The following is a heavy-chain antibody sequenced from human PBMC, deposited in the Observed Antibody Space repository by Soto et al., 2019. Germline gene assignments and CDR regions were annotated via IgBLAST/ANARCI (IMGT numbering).Heavy chain of an antibody. D-gene: IGHD2-21*01. J-gene: IGHJ6*02. CDR1: GDYVSSSPYY. V-gene: IGHV4-39*01. Sequence: SETLSVTCTVSGDYVSSSPYYWGWIRQPPGKGLEWIGSIYNSGSNFHNPSLKSRVTISLDMSKNQVSLNVTSVTAADTAVYYCARHRDSIAGLDVWGHGTTVTVSS. CDR3: ARHRDSIAGLDV. CDR2: IYNSGSN.